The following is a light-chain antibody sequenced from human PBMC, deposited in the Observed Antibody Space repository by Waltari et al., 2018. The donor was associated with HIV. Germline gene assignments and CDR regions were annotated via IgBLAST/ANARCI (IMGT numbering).Light chain of an antibody. V-gene: IGLV6-57*03. J-gene: IGLJ2*01. CDR1: SGSIASNY. Sequence: NFMLTQPPSVSESPGKTVTISCTRSSGSIASNYVQWYQQRPGSAPTTLIYEDDQIPSGVPDRFSGSIDTSSNSASLTISGLKTEDEADYYCQSFDTSNQWIFGGGTKLTVL. CDR3: QSFDTSNQWI. CDR2: EDD.